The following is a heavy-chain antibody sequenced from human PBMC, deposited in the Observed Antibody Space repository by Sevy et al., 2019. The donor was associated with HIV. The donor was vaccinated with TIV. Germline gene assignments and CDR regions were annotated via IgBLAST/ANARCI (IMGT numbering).Heavy chain of an antibody. J-gene: IGHJ6*02. CDR3: ARGLGALPGYYYAMDV. D-gene: IGHD6-6*01. CDR1: GFIFSSYS. CDR2: ISDSASPR. V-gene: IGHV3-48*01. Sequence: GGSLRLSCAASGFIFSSYSMNRVRQAPGKGLEWISYISDSASPRYYADSVKGRFTISRDNAKNSLYLQMNSLTAEDTAVYYCARGLGALPGYYYAMDVCGQGTTVTVSS.